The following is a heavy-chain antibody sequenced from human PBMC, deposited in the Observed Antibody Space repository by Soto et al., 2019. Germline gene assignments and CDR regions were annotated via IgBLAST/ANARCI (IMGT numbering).Heavy chain of an antibody. CDR1: GYTFTSYD. J-gene: IGHJ4*02. CDR2: MNPNSGNT. D-gene: IGHD6-13*01. CDR3: AREHSSSWRFDY. V-gene: IGHV1-8*01. Sequence: QVQLVQSGAEVKKPGASVKVSCKASGYTFTSYDINWVRQATGQGLEWMGWMNPNSGNTGYAQKFQGRVTMTRNTSISTAYMDLSSLRSEYTAVYYCAREHSSSWRFDYWGQGTLVTVSS.